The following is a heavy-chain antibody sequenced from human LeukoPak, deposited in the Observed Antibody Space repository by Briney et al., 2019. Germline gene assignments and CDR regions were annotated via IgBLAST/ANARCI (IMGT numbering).Heavy chain of an antibody. D-gene: IGHD3-22*01. CDR2: INHSGST. J-gene: IGHJ6*02. V-gene: IGHV4-34*01. Sequence: PSETLSLTCAVYGGSFSGYYWSWIRQPPGKGLEWIGEINHSGSTNYNPSLKGRVTISVDTSKNQFSLKLSSVTAADTAVYYCARGWWSYDSSVGRDYYYYYGMDVWGQGTTVTVSS. CDR3: ARGWWSYDSSVGRDYYYYYGMDV. CDR1: GGSFSGYY.